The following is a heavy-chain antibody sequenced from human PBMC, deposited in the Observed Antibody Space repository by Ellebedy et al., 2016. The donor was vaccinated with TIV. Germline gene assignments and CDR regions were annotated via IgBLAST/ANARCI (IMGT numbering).Heavy chain of an antibody. Sequence: GESLKISCTASGFTFGDYAMSWFRQAPGKGLEWVGFIRSKDYGGTTEYAASVRGRFTISREDSKSFAYLQMNSLKTEDTAVYYCTRGGNYNYPYYFDCWGQGTLVTVSS. CDR3: TRGGNYNYPYYFDC. J-gene: IGHJ4*02. CDR2: IRSKDYGGTT. D-gene: IGHD3-9*01. V-gene: IGHV3-49*03. CDR1: GFTFGDYA.